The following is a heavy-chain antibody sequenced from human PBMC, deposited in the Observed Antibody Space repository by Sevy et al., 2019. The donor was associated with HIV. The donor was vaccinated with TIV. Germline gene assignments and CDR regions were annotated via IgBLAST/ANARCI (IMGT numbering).Heavy chain of an antibody. Sequence: GGSLRLSCAVSGFTLRSYEMNWVRQAPGKGLEWVSFISTSGTTIYYADSVKGRFTISRDNAKNSLYLQMNSLRAEDTAVYYCARGGRRIDVYNRKDAFDIWGQGTMVTVSS. CDR1: GFTLRSYE. CDR3: ARGGRRIDVYNRKDAFDI. V-gene: IGHV3-48*03. J-gene: IGHJ3*02. D-gene: IGHD1-20*01. CDR2: ISTSGTTI.